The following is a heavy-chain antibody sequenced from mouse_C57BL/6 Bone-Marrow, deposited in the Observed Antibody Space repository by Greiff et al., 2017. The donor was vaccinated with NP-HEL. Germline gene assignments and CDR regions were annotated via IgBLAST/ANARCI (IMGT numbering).Heavy chain of an antibody. V-gene: IGHV1-58*01. CDR2: IYIGNGYT. D-gene: IGHD2-10*02. CDR1: GYTFTSYG. Sequence: DVKLQESGAELVRPGSSVKMSCKPSGYTFTSYGINWVKQRPGQGLEWIGYIYIGNGYTEYNEKFKGKATLTSDTSSSTAYMQLSSLTSEDSAIYFCARDDSIDAMDYWGQGTSVTVSS. J-gene: IGHJ4*01. CDR3: ARDDSIDAMDY.